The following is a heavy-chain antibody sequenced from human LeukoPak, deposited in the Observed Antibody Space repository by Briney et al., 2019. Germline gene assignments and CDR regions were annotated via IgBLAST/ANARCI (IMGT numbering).Heavy chain of an antibody. CDR2: IYYTGST. D-gene: IGHD3-10*01. CDR3: ARVGYGSGSYTEAFDY. CDR1: GGSISSYY. V-gene: IGHV4-59*01. Sequence: PSETLSLTCTVSGGSISSYYWSWIRQPPGKGLEWIGYIYYTGSTDYNPSLKSRVAISVDTSKNQFSLKLSSVTAADTAVYYCARVGYGSGSYTEAFDYWGQGTLVTVSS. J-gene: IGHJ4*02.